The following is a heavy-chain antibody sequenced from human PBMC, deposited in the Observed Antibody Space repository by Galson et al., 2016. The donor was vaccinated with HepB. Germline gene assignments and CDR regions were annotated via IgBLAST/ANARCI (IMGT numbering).Heavy chain of an antibody. V-gene: IGHV3-23*01. D-gene: IGHD4-23*01. CDR2: IGASGVTT. J-gene: IGHJ6*02. CDR1: GFTFSNFA. Sequence: SLRLSCAASGFTFSNFAMSWFRQAPGKGLEWVSAIGASGVTTYHADSVKGRFSISRDNSKSTLYMQMNSLRVEDTAIYYCAINGGNYVQWFRSYYGMDVWGQGTTVTVSS. CDR3: AINGGNYVQWFRSYYGMDV.